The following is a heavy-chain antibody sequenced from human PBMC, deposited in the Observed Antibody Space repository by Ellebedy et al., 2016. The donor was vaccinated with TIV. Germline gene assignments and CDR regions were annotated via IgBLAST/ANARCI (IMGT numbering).Heavy chain of an antibody. D-gene: IGHD1-26*01. Sequence: AASVEVSCKASGYTFMGYYLQWVRQAPGQGLEWMGWINPNSGGTNSAQKFQGRVTMTRVTYISTAYMELTRLRSDDTAVYYCARDRPVGAPTTDFDYWGQGTLVTVSS. CDR2: INPNSGGT. CDR1: GYTFMGYY. CDR3: ARDRPVGAPTTDFDY. J-gene: IGHJ4*02. V-gene: IGHV1-2*02.